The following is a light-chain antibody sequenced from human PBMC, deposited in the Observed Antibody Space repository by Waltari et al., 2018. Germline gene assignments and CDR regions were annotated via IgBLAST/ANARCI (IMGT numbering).Light chain of an antibody. Sequence: SYEVTQPLSVSVALGQMARITCGGNNIGTKNVHWYQQKPGQAPVLVIYGGHNRPSGIPGRFSGSNSENTATLTISRAQAGDGADYYCQVWDNSVIFGGGTKLTVL. J-gene: IGLJ2*01. CDR2: GGH. CDR3: QVWDNSVI. CDR1: NIGTKN. V-gene: IGLV3-9*01.